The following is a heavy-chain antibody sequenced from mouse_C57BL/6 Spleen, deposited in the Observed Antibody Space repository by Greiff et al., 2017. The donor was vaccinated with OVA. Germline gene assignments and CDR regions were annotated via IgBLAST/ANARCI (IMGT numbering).Heavy chain of an antibody. CDR3: VTGGYGYFDV. Sequence: DVMLVESGGGLVQPKGSLKLSCAASGFSFNTYAMNWVRQAPGKGLEWVARIRSKSNNYATYYADSVKDRFTISRDDSESMLYLQMNNLKTEDTAMDDCVTGGYGYFDVWGTGTTVTVSS. CDR1: GFSFNTYA. V-gene: IGHV10-1*01. J-gene: IGHJ1*03. CDR2: IRSKSNNYAT.